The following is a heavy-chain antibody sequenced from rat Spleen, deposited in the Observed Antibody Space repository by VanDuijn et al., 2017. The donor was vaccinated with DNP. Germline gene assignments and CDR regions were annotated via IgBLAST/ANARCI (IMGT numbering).Heavy chain of an antibody. CDR2: IQSGGGT. CDR3: ARGSWYFDF. J-gene: IGHJ1*01. CDR1: GFSLTSYH. V-gene: IGHV2-27*01. D-gene: IGHD5-1*01. Sequence: QVQLKELGPGLVQPSQTLSLTCTVSGFSLTSYHVHWVRQPPGKGLEWMGRIQSGGGTDYDSPLKSRLSISRDTSKSQVFLKMNSVQTEDTAMYFCARGSWYFDFWGPGTMVTVSS.